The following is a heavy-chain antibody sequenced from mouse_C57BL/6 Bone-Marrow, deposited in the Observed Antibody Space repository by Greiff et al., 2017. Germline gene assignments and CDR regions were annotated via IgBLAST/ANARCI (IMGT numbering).Heavy chain of an antibody. CDR1: GFNIKDYY. D-gene: IGHD1-1*01. Sequence: VQLQQSGAELVKPGASVTLSCTASGFNIKDYYMHWVKQRTEQGLEWIGRIDPEDGETNYAPKFQGTATITADTSSNTAYLQLSSLTSEDTVVYYCARSPYGSSPYWYCEVWGTGTTVTVSS. J-gene: IGHJ1*03. CDR3: ARSPYGSSPYWYCEV. CDR2: IDPEDGET. V-gene: IGHV14-2*01.